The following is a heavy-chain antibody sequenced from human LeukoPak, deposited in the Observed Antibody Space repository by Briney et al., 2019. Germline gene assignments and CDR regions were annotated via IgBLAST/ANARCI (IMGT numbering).Heavy chain of an antibody. CDR2: ISSSGSTI. Sequence: GGSLRLSCAASGFTFSDYYMSWIRQAPGKGVELVSYISSSGSTIYYADSVKGRFTISRDNAKNSLYLQMNSLRAEDTAVYYCARLLVYNSGGEAFDYWGPGTLVTVSS. CDR1: GFTFSDYY. CDR3: ARLLVYNSGGEAFDY. D-gene: IGHD3-10*01. J-gene: IGHJ4*02. V-gene: IGHV3-11*04.